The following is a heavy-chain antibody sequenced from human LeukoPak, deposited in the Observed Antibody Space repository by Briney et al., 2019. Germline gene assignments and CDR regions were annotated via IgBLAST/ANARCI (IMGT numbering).Heavy chain of an antibody. CDR3: AAESSRYYGSGSYYRYYYYGMDV. CDR1: GFTFTSSA. Sequence: TSVKVSCKASGFTFTSSAVQWVRQARGQRLEWIGWIVVGSGNTNYAQKFQERVTITRDMSTSTAYMELSSLRSEDTAVYYCAAESSRYYGSGSYYRYYYYGMDVRGKGTTVTVSS. J-gene: IGHJ6*04. V-gene: IGHV1-58*01. CDR2: IVVGSGNT. D-gene: IGHD3-10*01.